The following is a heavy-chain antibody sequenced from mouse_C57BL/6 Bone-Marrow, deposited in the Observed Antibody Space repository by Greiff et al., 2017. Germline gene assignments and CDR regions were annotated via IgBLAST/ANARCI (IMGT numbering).Heavy chain of an antibody. V-gene: IGHV14-4*01. J-gene: IGHJ1*03. CDR3: TTGYGSSDWYFDV. Sequence: EVQLQQSGAELVRPGASVKLSCTASGFNIKDDYMHWVKQRPEQGLEWIGWIDPENGDTEYASKFQGKATITADTSSNTAYLQLSSLTSEDTAVYYCTTGYGSSDWYFDVWAQGPRSPSPQ. D-gene: IGHD1-1*01. CDR2: IDPENGDT. CDR1: GFNIKDDY.